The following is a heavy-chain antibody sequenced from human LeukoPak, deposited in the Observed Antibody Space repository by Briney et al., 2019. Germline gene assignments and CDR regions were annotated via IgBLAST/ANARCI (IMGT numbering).Heavy chain of an antibody. V-gene: IGHV3-33*01. D-gene: IGHD5-12*01. CDR2: IWYDGSNK. Sequence: GRSLRLSCAASGFTFSSYGMHWVRQAPGKGPEWVAVIWYDGSNKYYADSVKGRFTISRDNSKNTLYLQMNSLRAEDTAVYYCARGYSGYDGPIDYWGQGTLVTVSS. CDR1: GFTFSSYG. J-gene: IGHJ4*02. CDR3: ARGYSGYDGPIDY.